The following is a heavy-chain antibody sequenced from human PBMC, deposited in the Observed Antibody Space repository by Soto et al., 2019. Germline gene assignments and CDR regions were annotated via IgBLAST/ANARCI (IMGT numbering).Heavy chain of an antibody. CDR1: GYTFTSYA. CDR2: INAGNGNT. V-gene: IGHV1-3*01. CDR3: ASNYYGSGSWDNAFDI. J-gene: IGHJ3*02. D-gene: IGHD3-10*01. Sequence: ASMKVSCKASGYTFTSYAMHWVRQAPGQRLEWMGWINAGNGNTKYSQKFQGRVTITRDTSASTAYMELSSLRSEDTAVYYCASNYYGSGSWDNAFDIWGQGTMVTVSS.